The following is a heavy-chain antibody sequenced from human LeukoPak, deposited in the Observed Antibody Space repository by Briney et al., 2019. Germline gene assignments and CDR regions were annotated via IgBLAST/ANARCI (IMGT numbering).Heavy chain of an antibody. CDR2: ISWNSGSI. CDR3: ARARSYSSGWPDYFDY. CDR1: GFTFDDYA. V-gene: IGHV3-9*01. Sequence: GGSLRLSCAASGFTFDDYAMHWVRQAPGKGLEWVSGISWNSGSIGYADSVKGRFIISRDNAKNSLYLQMNSLRAEDTAVYYCARARSYSSGWPDYFDYWGQGTLVTVSS. J-gene: IGHJ4*02. D-gene: IGHD6-19*01.